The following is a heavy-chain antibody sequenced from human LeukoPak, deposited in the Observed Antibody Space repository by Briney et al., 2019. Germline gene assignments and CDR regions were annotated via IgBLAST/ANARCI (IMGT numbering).Heavy chain of an antibody. V-gene: IGHV4-4*07. Sequence: SETLSLTCTVSGGSISSYYWSWIRQPAGKGLEWIGHIYNSGSTNYNPSLKGRVTMSVATSKNQLSLHLSSVTAADTAVYYCARSAFLVTAPGLYYFDYRGQGTLVAVSS. CDR3: ARSAFLVTAPGLYYFDY. D-gene: IGHD6-13*01. J-gene: IGHJ4*02. CDR1: GGSISSYY. CDR2: IYNSGST.